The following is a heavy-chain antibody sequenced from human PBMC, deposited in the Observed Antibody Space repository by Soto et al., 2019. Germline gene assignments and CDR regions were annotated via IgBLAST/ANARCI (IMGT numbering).Heavy chain of an antibody. D-gene: IGHD2-2*01. Sequence: SETLSLTCTVSGGSISSYYWSWIRQPAGKGLEWIGRIYTSGSTNYNPSLKSRVTMSVDTSKNQFSLKLSSVTAADTAVYYCARNLVPVNYYYNGMEVWGKGTTLTVS. J-gene: IGHJ6*04. CDR3: ARNLVPVNYYYNGMEV. V-gene: IGHV4-4*07. CDR1: GGSISSYY. CDR2: IYTSGST.